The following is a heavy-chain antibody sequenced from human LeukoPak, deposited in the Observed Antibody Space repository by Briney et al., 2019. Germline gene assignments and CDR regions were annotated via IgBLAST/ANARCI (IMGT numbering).Heavy chain of an antibody. J-gene: IGHJ4*02. CDR3: ARVAQQLWDIPAIDY. Sequence: SETLSLTCAVYGGSFSGYYWSWIRQPPGKGLEWIGEINHSGSTNYNPSLKSRVTISVDTSKNQFSLKLSSVTAEDTAVYYCARVAQQLWDIPAIDYWGQGTLVTVSS. CDR2: INHSGST. D-gene: IGHD5-18*01. CDR1: GGSFSGYY. V-gene: IGHV4-34*01.